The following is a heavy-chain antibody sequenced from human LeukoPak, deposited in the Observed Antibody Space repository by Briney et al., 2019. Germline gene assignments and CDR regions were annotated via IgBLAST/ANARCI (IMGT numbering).Heavy chain of an antibody. CDR1: GFTFSSYA. CDR2: ITNNGTTI. CDR3: TGVSRSSWYDY. D-gene: IGHD6-13*01. V-gene: IGHV3-48*03. J-gene: IGHJ4*02. Sequence: PGGSLRLSCAASGFTFSSYAMNWVRQAPGKGLEWVSYITNNGTTIYYADSVKGRFTISRDNAENSLYLQMNSLKTEDTAVYYCTGVSRSSWYDYWGQGTLVTVSS.